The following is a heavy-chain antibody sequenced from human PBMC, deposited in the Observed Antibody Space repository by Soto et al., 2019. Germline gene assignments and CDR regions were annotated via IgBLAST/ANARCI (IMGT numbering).Heavy chain of an antibody. CDR1: GFSFSGYW. CDR3: ARSPGGYYID. D-gene: IGHD3-9*01. J-gene: IGHJ3*01. V-gene: IGHV3-74*01. Sequence: EVQLVESGGGLVQPGGSLRLSCAASGFSFSGYWMHWVGQGPGKGLVWVSRINTDGSSTNYADSVKGRFTISRDNAKNTVYLQMNSLRAEDTAVYYCARSPGGYYIDWGQGTMVTVSS. CDR2: INTDGSST.